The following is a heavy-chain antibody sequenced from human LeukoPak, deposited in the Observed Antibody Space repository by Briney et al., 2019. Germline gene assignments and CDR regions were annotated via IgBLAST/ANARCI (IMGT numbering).Heavy chain of an antibody. D-gene: IGHD5-18*01. CDR3: AREGYSYDIDY. CDR2: ISSSGSTI. CDR1: GFTFSSYE. Sequence: GGSLRLSCAASGFTFSSYEMNWVRQAPGKGLEWVSYISSSGSTIYYADSVKGRFTISRDNAKNSLYLQMNSLRAEDTAVYYCAREGYSYDIDYWGQGTLSPSPQ. J-gene: IGHJ4*02. V-gene: IGHV3-48*03.